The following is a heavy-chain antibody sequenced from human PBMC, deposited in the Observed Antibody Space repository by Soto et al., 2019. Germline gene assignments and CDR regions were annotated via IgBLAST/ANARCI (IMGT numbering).Heavy chain of an antibody. CDR1: GFSLSTSQVG. CDR2: VYWNDAK. J-gene: IGHJ4*02. Sequence: SGPTLVNPTQTLKLTCTFSGFSLSTSQVGVGWIRQPPGKALEWPAHVYWNDAKYYSLSLKTRLTITKDTSKHQVVLTMTNMHPVATATYFFAHRNTRGYYFDYWGQGALVTFSS. D-gene: IGHD2-15*01. V-gene: IGHV2-5*01. CDR3: AHRNTRGYYFDY.